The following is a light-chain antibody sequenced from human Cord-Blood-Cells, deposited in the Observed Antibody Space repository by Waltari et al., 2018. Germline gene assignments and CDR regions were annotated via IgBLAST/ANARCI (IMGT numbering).Light chain of an antibody. CDR3: QAWDSSPVV. CDR1: KLGDKY. V-gene: IGLV3-1*01. J-gene: IGLJ2*01. Sequence: SYELTQPPSVSVSPGQTASITCSGDKLGDKYTCWYQQKPGQSPVLVIYQDSKRPSGIPEGFSGSNSGTTATLTISGTQAMDEADYYCQAWDSSPVVFGGGTKLTVL. CDR2: QDS.